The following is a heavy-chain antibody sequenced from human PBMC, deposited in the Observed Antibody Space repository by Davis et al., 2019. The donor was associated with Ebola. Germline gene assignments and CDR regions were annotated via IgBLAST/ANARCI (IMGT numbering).Heavy chain of an antibody. CDR3: ARFYGDHGYYYGMDV. Sequence: AASVKVSCKASGYTFTSYYMHWVRQAPGQGLEWMGIINPSGGSTSYAQKFQGRVTMTRDTSTSTVYMELSSLRSDDTAMYYCARFYGDHGYYYGMDVWGQGTTVTVSS. D-gene: IGHD4-17*01. V-gene: IGHV1-46*01. CDR2: INPSGGST. CDR1: GYTFTSYY. J-gene: IGHJ6*02.